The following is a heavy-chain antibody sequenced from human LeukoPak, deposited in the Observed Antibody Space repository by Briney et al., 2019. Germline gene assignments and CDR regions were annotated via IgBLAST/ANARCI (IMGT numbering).Heavy chain of an antibody. D-gene: IGHD3-10*01. CDR3: ARNYYGSGSYAPPDY. Sequence: PGGSLRLSCAASGFTFSSYSMNWVRQAPGKGLEWVSSISSSSSYIYYADSVKGRFTISRDNAKNSLYLQMNSLRAEDTAVYYCARNYYGSGSYAPPDYWGQGTLVTVSS. J-gene: IGHJ4*02. CDR2: ISSSSSYI. CDR1: GFTFSSYS. V-gene: IGHV3-21*01.